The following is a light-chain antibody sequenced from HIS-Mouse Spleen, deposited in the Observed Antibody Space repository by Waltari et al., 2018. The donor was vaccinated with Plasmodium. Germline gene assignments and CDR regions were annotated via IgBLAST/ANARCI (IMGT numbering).Light chain of an antibody. Sequence: SYELTQPPSVSVSPGQTARITCSGDALPKKYAYWYQQKSGQAPVLVLYEDSKRPSGIPEGFSGSSSGKMATLTISGGQVEDEADYYCYSTDSSGNHRVFGGGTKLTVL. CDR3: YSTDSSGNHRV. CDR2: EDS. V-gene: IGLV3-10*01. J-gene: IGLJ3*02. CDR1: ALPKKY.